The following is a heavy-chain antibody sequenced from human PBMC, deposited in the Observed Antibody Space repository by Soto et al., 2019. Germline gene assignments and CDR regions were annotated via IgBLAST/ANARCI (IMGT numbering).Heavy chain of an antibody. CDR1: GGSVSNSQYF. Sequence: PSETLSLTCTVSGGSVSNSQYFWVWLRQPPGKGLEWIGTISHSGSTRYNPSLNSPVTISVDTSKNQFSLKLSSVTAADTAVYYCARLIPCSGGSCYSSQFDYWGQGTLVTVSS. J-gene: IGHJ4*02. D-gene: IGHD2-15*01. V-gene: IGHV4-39*01. CDR3: ARLIPCSGGSCYSSQFDY. CDR2: ISHSGST.